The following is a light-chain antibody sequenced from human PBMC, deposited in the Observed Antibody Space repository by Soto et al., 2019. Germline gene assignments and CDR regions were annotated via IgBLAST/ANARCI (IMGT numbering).Light chain of an antibody. CDR2: EVS. CDR3: SAYTSSSTWV. J-gene: IGLJ2*01. V-gene: IGLV2-14*01. CDR1: SSDVGCYKY. Sequence: QSVLTQPASVSGSPGQSIAISCTGSSSDVGCYKYVSWYQQYPGKAPKLMIYEVSNRPSEISKRFSGSKSGNTAFLTISGLQTDDEADYYCSAYTSSSTWVFGGGTQLTVL.